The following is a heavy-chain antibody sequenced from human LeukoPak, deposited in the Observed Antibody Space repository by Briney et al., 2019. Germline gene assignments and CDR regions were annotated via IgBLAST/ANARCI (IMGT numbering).Heavy chain of an antibody. V-gene: IGHV1-69*04. CDR2: IIPILGIA. D-gene: IGHD3-3*01. CDR1: GGTFSSYA. Sequence: GSSVKVSCKASGGTFSSYAISWVRQAPGQGLEWMGRIIPILGIANYAQKFQGRVTITADKSTSTAYMELSSLRSEDTAVYYCARGKTYYDFWSGYYCDYWGQGTLVTVSS. J-gene: IGHJ4*02. CDR3: ARGKTYYDFWSGYYCDY.